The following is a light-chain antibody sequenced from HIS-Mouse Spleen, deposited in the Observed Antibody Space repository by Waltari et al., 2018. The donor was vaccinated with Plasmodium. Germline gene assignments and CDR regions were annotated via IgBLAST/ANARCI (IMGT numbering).Light chain of an antibody. CDR2: KVS. Sequence: DVVMTQSPLSLPVTLGQPASISCRSSQSLVHSDGNTYLNWCQQRPGQAPRVLIYKVSNRDSGVPDRCGGSGSGTDFTLKISRVEAEDIGVYYCMQGTHWPFTFGPGTKVDIK. V-gene: IGKV2-30*02. J-gene: IGKJ3*01. CDR1: QSLVHSDGNTY. CDR3: MQGTHWPFT.